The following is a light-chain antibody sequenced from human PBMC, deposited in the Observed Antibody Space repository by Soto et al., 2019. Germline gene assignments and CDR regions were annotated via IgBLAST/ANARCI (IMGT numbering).Light chain of an antibody. CDR1: YSNIGIND. CDR2: DTS. V-gene: IGLV1-44*01. J-gene: IGLJ2*01. Sequence: QSVLTQPPSASGTPGQRVNVSCSGTYSNIGINDVHWYRQLSGTAPQILIYDTSQRATGVPDRFSGSRSGTSASLVISGLQPEDEADYHCAAWDDSLNGPAFGGGTKLTVL. CDR3: AAWDDSLNGPA.